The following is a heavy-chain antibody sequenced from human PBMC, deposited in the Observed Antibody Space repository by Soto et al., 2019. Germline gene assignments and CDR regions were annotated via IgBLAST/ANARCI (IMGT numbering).Heavy chain of an antibody. D-gene: IGHD6-6*01. V-gene: IGHV4-59*01. CDR2: IYYSGST. CDR3: ARDGKARPFDY. J-gene: IGHJ4*02. CDR1: GGSISSYY. Sequence: SETLSLTCTVSGGSISSYYWSWIRQPPGKGLEWIGYIYYSGSTNYNPSLKSRVTISLDTSKNQFSLKLGSVTAADTAVYYCARDGKARPFDYWGQGTLVTVSS.